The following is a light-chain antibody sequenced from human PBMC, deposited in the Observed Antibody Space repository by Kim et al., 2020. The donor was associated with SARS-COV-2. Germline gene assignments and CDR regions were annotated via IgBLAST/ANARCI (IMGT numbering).Light chain of an antibody. CDR3: QESYSSPPT. Sequence: TSVGDRVTITGRASQIISTYLNWYQQKPGKAPKLLIYGASSLQSGVPSRFGGSGSGTEFTLTISSLQPEDVATYYCQESYSSPPTFGQGTKVDIK. CDR2: GAS. J-gene: IGKJ1*01. CDR1: QIISTY. V-gene: IGKV1-39*01.